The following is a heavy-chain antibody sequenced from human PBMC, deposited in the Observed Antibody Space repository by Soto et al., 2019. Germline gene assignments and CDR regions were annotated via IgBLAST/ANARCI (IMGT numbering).Heavy chain of an antibody. Sequence: GGSLRLSCAASGFTFSSYGMHWVRQAPGKGLEWVAVIWYDGSNKYYADSVKGRFTISRDNSKNTLYLQMNSLRAEDTAVYYCDRERRLLLWSADPWDAFDIWGQGTMVTVSS. J-gene: IGHJ3*02. CDR1: GFTFSSYG. CDR3: DRERRLLLWSADPWDAFDI. D-gene: IGHD3-10*01. V-gene: IGHV3-33*01. CDR2: IWYDGSNK.